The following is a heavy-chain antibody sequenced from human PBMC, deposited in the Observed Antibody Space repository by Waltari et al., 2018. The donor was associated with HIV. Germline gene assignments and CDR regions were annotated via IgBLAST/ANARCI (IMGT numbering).Heavy chain of an antibody. D-gene: IGHD3-3*01. J-gene: IGHJ4*02. CDR1: GFPFSESY. V-gene: IGHV3-11*01. CDR2: ISSSGGTT. Sequence: QVQLVESGGGLVKPGGSLTLSCAAPGFPFSESYMSWIRQAPGKGLEWLSYISSSGGTTYYAESVRGRFTISRDSAKHSLFLQMNSLRAEDTAVYYCVRDNHDFWSGHYFDSWGQGTLVTVSS. CDR3: VRDNHDFWSGHYFDS.